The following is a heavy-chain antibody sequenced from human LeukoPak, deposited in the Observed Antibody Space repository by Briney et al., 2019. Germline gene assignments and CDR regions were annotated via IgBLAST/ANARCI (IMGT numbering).Heavy chain of an antibody. J-gene: IGHJ4*02. CDR2: IYYSGST. CDR3: AGDPITMVRGVAY. D-gene: IGHD3-10*01. Sequence: PSETLSLTCTVSGDSISSSSYYWGWIRQPPGKGLEWIGSIYYSGSTYYNPSLKSRVTISVDTSKNQFSLKLSSVTAADTAVYYCAGDPITMVRGVAYWGQGTLVTVSS. CDR1: GDSISSSSYY. V-gene: IGHV4-39*07.